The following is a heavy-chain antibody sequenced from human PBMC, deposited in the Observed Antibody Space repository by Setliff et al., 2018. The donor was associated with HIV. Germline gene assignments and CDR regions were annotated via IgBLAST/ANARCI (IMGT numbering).Heavy chain of an antibody. CDR2: INHSGST. Sequence: ETLSLTCAVYGGSFSGYYWSWIRQPPGKGLEWIGEINHSGSTNYNPSLKSRVTISVDTSKNQFSLKLSSVTAADTAVFYCARGFPFCSGGNCRANYFDYWGQGTLVTVSS. V-gene: IGHV4-34*01. J-gene: IGHJ4*02. CDR1: GGSFSGYY. D-gene: IGHD2-15*01. CDR3: ARGFPFCSGGNCRANYFDY.